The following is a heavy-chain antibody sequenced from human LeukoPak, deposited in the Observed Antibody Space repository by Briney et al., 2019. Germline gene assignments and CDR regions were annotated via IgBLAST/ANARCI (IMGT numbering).Heavy chain of an antibody. Sequence: PGGSLRLSCAASGFTFSSYAMCWVRQAPGKGLEWVSAISGSGGSTYYADSVEGRFTISRDNSKNTLYLQMNSLRAEDTAVYYCAKSYCSSTSCYAHFDYWGQGTLVTVSS. CDR2: ISGSGGST. J-gene: IGHJ4*02. CDR3: AKSYCSSTSCYAHFDY. D-gene: IGHD2-2*01. V-gene: IGHV3-23*01. CDR1: GFTFSSYA.